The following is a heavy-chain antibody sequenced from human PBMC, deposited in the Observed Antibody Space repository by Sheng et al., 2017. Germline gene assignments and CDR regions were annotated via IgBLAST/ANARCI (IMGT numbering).Heavy chain of an antibody. CDR3: VKTPRGRGTIVTFPGLDY. CDR2: INHSGNT. D-gene: IGHD3-22*01. CDR1: GGSFSDYY. V-gene: IGHV4-34*01. J-gene: IGHJ4*02. Sequence: QVQLQQWGAGLLKPSETLSLTCAVYGGSFSDYYWNWIRQPPGKGLEWIGEINHSGNTNYNPSLKSRVTISVDTSKNQFSLKLSSVTAADTAVYYCVKTPRGRGTIVTFPGLDYWGQGPWSPXP.